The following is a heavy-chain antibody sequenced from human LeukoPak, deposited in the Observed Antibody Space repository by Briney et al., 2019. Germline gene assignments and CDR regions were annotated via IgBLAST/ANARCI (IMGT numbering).Heavy chain of an antibody. Sequence: SETLSLTCTVSGGSISSSSYYWGWIRQPPGKGLEWIGYIYYSGSTNYNPSLKSRVTISVDTSKNQFSLKLSSVTAADTAVYYCAALPDCSSTSCYGFDPWGQGTLVTVSS. CDR2: IYYSGST. V-gene: IGHV4-61*05. J-gene: IGHJ5*02. D-gene: IGHD2-2*01. CDR3: AALPDCSSTSCYGFDP. CDR1: GGSISSSSYY.